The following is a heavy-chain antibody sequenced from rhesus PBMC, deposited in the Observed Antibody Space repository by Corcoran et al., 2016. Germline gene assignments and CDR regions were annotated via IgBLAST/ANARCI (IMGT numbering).Heavy chain of an antibody. CDR3: ARVGSSWSEWDTVGTEWYFDL. Sequence: QVQLQESGPGLVKPSETLSLTCAVSGYSISSGYYWGWIRQPPGKGLEWIGSIYGSGGSNYLNPSLKSRVTLSIATSKTQFSLKLGSVPAADTAVYYCARVGSSWSEWDTVGTEWYFDLWGPGTPITISS. CDR2: IYGSGGSN. D-gene: IGHD5-42*01. V-gene: IGHV4S14*01. CDR1: GYSISSGYY. J-gene: IGHJ2*01.